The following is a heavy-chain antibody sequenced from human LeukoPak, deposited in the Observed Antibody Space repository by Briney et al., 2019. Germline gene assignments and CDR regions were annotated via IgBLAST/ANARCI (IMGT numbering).Heavy chain of an antibody. J-gene: IGHJ4*02. Sequence: PGGCLRLSCAASGFTFSSYGMHWVRQAPGKGLEWVAVISYDGSNKYYADSVKGRFTISRDNSKNTLYLQMNSLRAEDTAVYYCAKELGGDIVVVPAAYDYWGQGTLVTVSS. CDR3: AKELGGDIVVVPAAYDY. V-gene: IGHV3-30*18. CDR2: ISYDGSNK. D-gene: IGHD2-2*01. CDR1: GFTFSSYG.